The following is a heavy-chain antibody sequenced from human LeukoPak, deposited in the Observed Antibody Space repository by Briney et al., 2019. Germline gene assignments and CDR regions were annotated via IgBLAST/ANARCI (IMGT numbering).Heavy chain of an antibody. J-gene: IGHJ4*02. CDR1: GGSISSGSYY. CDR3: AGGLLWFGGRYFDY. D-gene: IGHD3-10*01. V-gene: IGHV4-61*02. Sequence: SQTLSLTCTVSGGSISSGSYYWSWIRQPAGKGLEWIGRIYTSGSTNYNPSLKSRVTISVDTSKNQFSLKLSSVTAADTAVYYCAGGLLWFGGRYFDYWGQGTLVTVSS. CDR2: IYTSGST.